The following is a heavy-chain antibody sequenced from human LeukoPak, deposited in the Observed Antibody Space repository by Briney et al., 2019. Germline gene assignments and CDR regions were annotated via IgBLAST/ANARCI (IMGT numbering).Heavy chain of an antibody. CDR3: AKGSSWSEDY. D-gene: IGHD6-13*01. V-gene: IGHV3-30*02. Sequence: PGGSLRLSCAASGFTFSSYGMHWVRQAPGKGLEWVAFIRYDGSNKYYAGSVKGRFTISRDTSKNTLYLQMNSLRVEDTAVYYCAKGSSWSEDYWGQGTLVTVSS. CDR2: IRYDGSNK. CDR1: GFTFSSYG. J-gene: IGHJ4*02.